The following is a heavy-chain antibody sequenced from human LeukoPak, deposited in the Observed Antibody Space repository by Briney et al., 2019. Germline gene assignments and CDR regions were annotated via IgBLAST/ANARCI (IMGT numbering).Heavy chain of an antibody. D-gene: IGHD6-13*01. J-gene: IGHJ4*02. CDR3: ARGTRGYLDY. Sequence: SETLSLTCAVSGGSISSGGYSWSWIRQPPGKGLEWIGYIYHSGSTYYNPSLKSRVTISVDRSKNQFSLKLSSVTAADTAVYYCARGTRGYLDYWGQGTLVTVSS. V-gene: IGHV4-30-2*01. CDR1: GGSISSGGYS. CDR2: IYHSGST.